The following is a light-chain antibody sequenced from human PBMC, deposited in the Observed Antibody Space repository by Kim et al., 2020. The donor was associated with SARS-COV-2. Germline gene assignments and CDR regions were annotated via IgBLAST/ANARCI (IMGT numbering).Light chain of an antibody. V-gene: IGLV1-40*01. CDR1: SSNIGAGSD. CDR3: QSYDSSLSGYV. CDR2: GNS. Sequence: RVTISCTVRSSNIGAGSDVHWYRQLPGTAPKLLIYGNSNRPSGIPDRFSGSKSGTSASLAITGLQAEDEADYYCQSYDSSLSGYVFGTGTKVTVL. J-gene: IGLJ1*01.